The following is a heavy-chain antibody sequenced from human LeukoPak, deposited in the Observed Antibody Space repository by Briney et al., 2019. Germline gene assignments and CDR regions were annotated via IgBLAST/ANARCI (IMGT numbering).Heavy chain of an antibody. CDR2: IYSGGST. CDR1: GFTVSSNY. CDR3: ARDHNSWFDP. Sequence: GGSLRLSCAASGFTVSSNYMSWVRQAPGKGLEWVSVIYSGGSTYYADSVKGRFTISRDNSRNTLYLQMNSLRAEDTAVYYCARDHNSWFDPWGQGTLVTVSS. J-gene: IGHJ5*02. V-gene: IGHV3-53*01.